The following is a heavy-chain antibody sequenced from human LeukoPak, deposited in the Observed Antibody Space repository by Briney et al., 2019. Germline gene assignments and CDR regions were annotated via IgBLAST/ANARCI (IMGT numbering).Heavy chain of an antibody. V-gene: IGHV4-38-2*01. CDR2: IYHSGST. CDR1: GYSISSGYY. J-gene: IGHJ3*02. CDR3: ARRSDYSDAFDI. Sequence: SSETLSLTCAVSGYSISSGYYWGWIRQPPGKGLEWIGSIYHSGSTYYNPSLKSRVTISVDTSKNQFSLKLSSVTAADTAVYYCARRSDYSDAFDIWGQGTMVTVSS. D-gene: IGHD3-10*01.